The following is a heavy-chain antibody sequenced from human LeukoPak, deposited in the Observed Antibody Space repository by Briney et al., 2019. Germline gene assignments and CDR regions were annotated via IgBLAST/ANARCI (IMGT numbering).Heavy chain of an antibody. V-gene: IGHV3-23*01. Sequence: GGSLRLSCAASGFTFSSYAMSWVRQAPGKGLEWVSAISGSGGSTYYADSVKGRFTISRDNSKNTLYLQMNSLRAEDTAVYYCATLPPGPGYCSGGSCPYWGQGTLVIVSS. CDR3: ATLPPGPGYCSGGSCPY. D-gene: IGHD2-15*01. J-gene: IGHJ4*02. CDR2: ISGSGGST. CDR1: GFTFSSYA.